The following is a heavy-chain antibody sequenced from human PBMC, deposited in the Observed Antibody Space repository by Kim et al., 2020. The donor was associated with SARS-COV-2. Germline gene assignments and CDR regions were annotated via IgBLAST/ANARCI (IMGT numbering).Heavy chain of an antibody. J-gene: IGHJ4*02. CDR2: ET. D-gene: IGHD1-1*01. Sequence: ETNYAGFVKGRVTISRDNARKSLYLQMNSLGADDAAVYYCARGDANSGDYWGQGTLVTVSS. V-gene: IGHV3-11*05. CDR3: ARGDANSGDY.